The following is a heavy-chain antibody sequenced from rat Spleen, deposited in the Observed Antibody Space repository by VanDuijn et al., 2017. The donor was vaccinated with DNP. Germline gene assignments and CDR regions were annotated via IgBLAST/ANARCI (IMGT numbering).Heavy chain of an antibody. J-gene: IGHJ2*01. Sequence: EVQLVESGGGLVQPGRSLKLSCAASGFTFNDYGMAWVRQAPKKGLEWVASISATGGSTSYRDSVKGRFTISRDNARSTLYLQMNSLRSEDMATYYCARRDWGFDYWGQGVLVTVSS. V-gene: IGHV5-7*01. CDR3: ARRDWGFDY. CDR1: GFTFNDYG. D-gene: IGHD5-1*01. CDR2: ISATGGST.